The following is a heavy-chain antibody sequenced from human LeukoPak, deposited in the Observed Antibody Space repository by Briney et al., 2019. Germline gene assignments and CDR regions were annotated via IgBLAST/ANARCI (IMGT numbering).Heavy chain of an antibody. J-gene: IGHJ4*02. CDR1: SGSFSGYY. CDR3: ARGAEPPNCSGGSCYHGELDY. D-gene: IGHD2-15*01. V-gene: IGHV4-34*01. Sequence: SETLSLTCAVYSGSFSGYYWSWIRQPPGKGLEWIGEINHSGSTNYNPSLKSRVTISVDTSKNQFSLKLSSVTAADTAVYYCARGAEPPNCSGGSCYHGELDYWGQGTLVTVSS. CDR2: INHSGST.